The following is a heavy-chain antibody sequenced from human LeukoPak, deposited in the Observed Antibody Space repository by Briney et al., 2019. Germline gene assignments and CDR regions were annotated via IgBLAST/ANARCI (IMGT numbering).Heavy chain of an antibody. CDR2: IYYSGST. V-gene: IGHV4-31*03. Sequence: PSETLSLTCTVSGGSISSGGYYWSWIRQHPGKGLEWIGYIYYSGSTYYNPSLKSRVTISVDTSKNQFSLKLSSVTAADTAVYYCARDPLGGFFDYWGQGTLVTVSS. CDR1: GGSISSGGYY. CDR3: ARDPLGGFFDY. D-gene: IGHD1-26*01. J-gene: IGHJ4*02.